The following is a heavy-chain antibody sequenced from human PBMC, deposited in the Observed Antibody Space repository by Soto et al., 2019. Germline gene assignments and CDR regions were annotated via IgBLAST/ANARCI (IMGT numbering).Heavy chain of an antibody. CDR1: GYTFTSSG. CDR3: ARDRAGAVGDL. D-gene: IGHD6-19*01. J-gene: IGHJ5*02. Sequence: QVQLVQSGAEVKKPGASVKVSCKASGYTFTSSGFSWVRQAPGQGLEWLGWISVYNGNTNYPQNLQGRVTMTTDTSTSPAYMELRSLRSDDTAVYYCARDRAGAVGDLWGQGTLVTVSS. V-gene: IGHV1-18*01. CDR2: ISVYNGNT.